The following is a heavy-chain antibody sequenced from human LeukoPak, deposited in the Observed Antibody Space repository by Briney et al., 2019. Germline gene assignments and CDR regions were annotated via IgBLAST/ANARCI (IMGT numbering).Heavy chain of an antibody. Sequence: SETLSLTCAVYGGSLSGYYWSWIRQPPGKGLEWIGEINHSGSTNYNPSLKSRVTISVDTSKNQFSLKLGSVTAADTAVYYCARDSITMIDYWGQGTLVTVSS. CDR3: ARDSITMIDY. CDR2: INHSGST. J-gene: IGHJ4*02. CDR1: GGSLSGYY. D-gene: IGHD3-22*01. V-gene: IGHV4-34*01.